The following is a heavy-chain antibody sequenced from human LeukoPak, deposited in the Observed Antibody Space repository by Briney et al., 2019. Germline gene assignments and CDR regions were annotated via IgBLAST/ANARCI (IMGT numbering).Heavy chain of an antibody. J-gene: IGHJ4*02. CDR3: ARGRTYDYVWGSYRWYSFDY. D-gene: IGHD3-16*02. CDR2: ISSSSSYI. V-gene: IGHV3-21*01. Sequence: PGGSLRLSCAASGFTFSSYRMNWVRQAPGKGLEWVSSISSSSSYIYYADSVKGRFTISRDNAKNSLYLQMNSLRAEDTAVYYCARGRTYDYVWGSYRWYSFDYWGQGTLVTVSS. CDR1: GFTFSSYR.